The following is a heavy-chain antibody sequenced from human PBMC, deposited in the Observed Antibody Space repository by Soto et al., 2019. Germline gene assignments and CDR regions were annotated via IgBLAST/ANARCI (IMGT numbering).Heavy chain of an antibody. V-gene: IGHV3-30*18. CDR1: GFTFSSYG. D-gene: IGHD6-19*01. CDR3: AKARPTIGWYGDSGMDV. Sequence: GGSLRLSCAASGFTFSSYGMHWVRQAPGKGLEWVAVISYDGSNKYYADSVKGRFTISRDNSKNTLYLQMNSLRAEDTAVYYCAKARPTIGWYGDSGMDVWGQGTTVTVSS. J-gene: IGHJ6*02. CDR2: ISYDGSNK.